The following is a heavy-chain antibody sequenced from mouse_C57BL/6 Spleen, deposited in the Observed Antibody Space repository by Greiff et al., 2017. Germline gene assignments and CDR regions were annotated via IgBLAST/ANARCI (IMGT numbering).Heavy chain of an antibody. CDR3: AREGTTVVEGYWYFDV. D-gene: IGHD1-1*01. Sequence: VKLQQPGAELVKPGASVKMSCKASGYTFTSYWITWVKQRPGQGLEWIGDIYPGSGSTNYNEKFKSKATLTVDTSSSTAYMQLSSLTSEDSAVYYCAREGTTVVEGYWYFDVWGTGTTVTVSS. J-gene: IGHJ1*03. CDR2: IYPGSGST. CDR1: GYTFTSYW. V-gene: IGHV1-55*01.